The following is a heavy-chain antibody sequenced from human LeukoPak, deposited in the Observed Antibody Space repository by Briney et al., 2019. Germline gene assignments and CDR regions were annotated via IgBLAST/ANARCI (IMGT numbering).Heavy chain of an antibody. D-gene: IGHD4-11*01. CDR2: INHSGST. V-gene: IGHV4-34*01. CDR3: ASMTTVKYYFDY. CDR1: GGSFSGYY. Sequence: SETLSLTCAVYGGSFSGYYWSWIRQPPGKGLEWIGEINHSGSTNYNPSLKSRVTISVDTSKNQFSLKLSPVTAADTAVYYCASMTTVKYYFDYWGQGTLVTVSS. J-gene: IGHJ4*02.